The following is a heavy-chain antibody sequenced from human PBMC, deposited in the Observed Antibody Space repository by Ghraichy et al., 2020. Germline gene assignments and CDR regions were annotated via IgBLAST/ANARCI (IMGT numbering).Heavy chain of an antibody. CDR3: TADLELGLA. Sequence: GGSLRLSCAASGFTCSNAWMSWVRQAPGKGLEWVGLIKSKTDGGTTDYAAPVKGSFTISRDDSKNTLYLQINSLRTEDTAVYYCTADLELGLAWGQGTLVTVSS. CDR2: IKSKTDGGTT. V-gene: IGHV3-15*01. CDR1: GFTCSNAW. J-gene: IGHJ4*02. D-gene: IGHD1-26*01.